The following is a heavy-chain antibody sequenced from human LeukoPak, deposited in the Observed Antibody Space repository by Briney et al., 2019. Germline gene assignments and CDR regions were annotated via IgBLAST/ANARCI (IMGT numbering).Heavy chain of an antibody. CDR3: ARQEQQLIYNWFDP. D-gene: IGHD6-13*01. Sequence: SETLSLTCTVSGYSISSGYYWGWIRQPPGKGLEWIASIYHSGSTYYNPSLKSRVTISVDTSKNQFSLKLSSVTAADTAVYYCARQEQQLIYNWFDPWGQGTLVTVSS. CDR2: IYHSGST. J-gene: IGHJ5*02. V-gene: IGHV4-38-2*02. CDR1: GYSISSGYY.